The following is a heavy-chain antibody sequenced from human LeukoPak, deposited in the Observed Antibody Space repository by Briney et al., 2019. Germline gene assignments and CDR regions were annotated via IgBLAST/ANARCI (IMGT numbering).Heavy chain of an antibody. D-gene: IGHD1-26*01. Sequence: GVSLRLSCAASGFTFSNYWMHWVRQAPGKGLEWVSVIYSGGNTYYADSVKGRFTISSDNSKNTLYLHMNSLRADDTAVYYCAKTIVGVTNWFDPWGQGTLVTVSS. J-gene: IGHJ5*02. CDR2: IYSGGNT. CDR1: GFTFSNYW. CDR3: AKTIVGVTNWFDP. V-gene: IGHV3-53*01.